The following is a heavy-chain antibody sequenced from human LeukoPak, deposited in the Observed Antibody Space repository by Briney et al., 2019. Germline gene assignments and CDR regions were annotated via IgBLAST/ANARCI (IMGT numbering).Heavy chain of an antibody. J-gene: IGHJ4*02. CDR1: GDSVSGNIVA. D-gene: IGHD6-19*01. Sequence: SQTLSLTCDISGDSVSGNIVAWNWIRQSPSRGLEWLGRTNYRSRWYNDYAVSVRGRITINPDTSKNRFSLQLDSVTPEDTAVYYCARGSSGSFDYWGQGTLVTVSS. CDR2: TNYRSRWYN. CDR3: ARGSSGSFDY. V-gene: IGHV6-1*01.